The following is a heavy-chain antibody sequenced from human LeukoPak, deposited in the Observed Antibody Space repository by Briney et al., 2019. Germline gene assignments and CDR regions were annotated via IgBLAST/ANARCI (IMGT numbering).Heavy chain of an antibody. CDR3: ARDLLLSGYSSGWLVY. D-gene: IGHD6-19*01. CDR1: GFTFSSYS. V-gene: IGHV3-21*01. CDR2: ISSSSRYI. Sequence: GGSLRLSCAASGFTFSSYSMNWVRQAPGKGLEWVSSISSSSRYIYYADSVKGRFTISRDNAKNSLYLQMNSLRAEDTAVYYCARDLLLSGYSSGWLVYWGQGTLVTVSS. J-gene: IGHJ4*02.